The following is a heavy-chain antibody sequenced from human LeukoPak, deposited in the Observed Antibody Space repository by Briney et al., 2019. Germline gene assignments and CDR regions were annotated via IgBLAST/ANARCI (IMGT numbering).Heavy chain of an antibody. CDR3: ARVWGYYDSSGYSGY. Sequence: ASVKVSCKASGYTFTSYGISWVRQAPGQGLEWMGWISAYNGNTNYAQKLQGRVTMTTDTSTSTAYMELRSLRSDDTAVYYCARVWGYYDSSGYSGYWGQGTLVTVSS. V-gene: IGHV1-18*01. CDR2: ISAYNGNT. CDR1: GYTFTSYG. D-gene: IGHD3-22*01. J-gene: IGHJ4*02.